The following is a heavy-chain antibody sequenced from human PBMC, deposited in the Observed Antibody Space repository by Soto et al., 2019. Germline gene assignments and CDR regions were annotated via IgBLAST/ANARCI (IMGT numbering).Heavy chain of an antibody. CDR3: ARDYDSSGYPRYYFDY. CDR1: GFTFSSYA. CDR2: IWYDGSNK. J-gene: IGHJ4*02. V-gene: IGHV3-33*08. D-gene: IGHD3-22*01. Sequence: GGSLRLSCAASGFTFSSYAMHWVRQAPGKGLEWVAVIWYDGSNKYYADSVKGRFTISRDNSKNTLYLQMNSLRAEDTAVYYCARDYDSSGYPRYYFDYWGQGTLVTVS.